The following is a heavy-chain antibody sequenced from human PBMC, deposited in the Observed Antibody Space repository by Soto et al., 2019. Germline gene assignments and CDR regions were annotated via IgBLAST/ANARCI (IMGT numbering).Heavy chain of an antibody. CDR2: IWYDGSNK. CDR3: VRDYFPASSSSYDY. CDR1: GFTFSSYG. V-gene: IGHV3-33*01. Sequence: QVQLVESGGGVVQPGRSLRLSCAASGFTFSSYGMHWVRQAPGKGLEWVAVIWYDGSNKYYADSVKGRFTISRDNSKNTLYLQMNSLRAEDTAVYYCVRDYFPASSSSYDYWGQGTLVTVSS. J-gene: IGHJ4*02. D-gene: IGHD6-6*01.